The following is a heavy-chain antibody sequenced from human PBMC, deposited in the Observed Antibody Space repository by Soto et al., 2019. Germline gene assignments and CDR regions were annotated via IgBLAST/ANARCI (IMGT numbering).Heavy chain of an antibody. D-gene: IGHD5-12*01. CDR2: IYYTGST. V-gene: IGHV4-31*03. CDR3: ARDLRGYSRYDYLDY. J-gene: IGHJ4*02. CDR1: GDSVRNGGYY. Sequence: PSETLSLTCTVSGDSVRNGGYYWNWIRQYPGKGLEWIGYIYYTGSTSYNPSLESRVTISADTSKNQLSLRLASVTAADTAVYYCARDLRGYSRYDYLDYWGQGIPVTVS.